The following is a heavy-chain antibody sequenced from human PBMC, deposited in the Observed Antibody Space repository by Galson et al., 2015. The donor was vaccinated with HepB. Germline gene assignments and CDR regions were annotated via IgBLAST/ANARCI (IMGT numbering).Heavy chain of an antibody. Sequence: SLRLSCAASGFTFSDYAMSWVRQPPGKGLEWVSSISGSGDKTYYSISVKGRITVSRDNSRRTLFLQMDGLGAEDTAIYYCAKDWADEKKCGGDCLVIWGQGTTVTVSS. CDR2: ISGSGDKT. D-gene: IGHD2-21*02. CDR3: AKDWADEKKCGGDCLVI. V-gene: IGHV3-23*01. J-gene: IGHJ6*02. CDR1: GFTFSDYA.